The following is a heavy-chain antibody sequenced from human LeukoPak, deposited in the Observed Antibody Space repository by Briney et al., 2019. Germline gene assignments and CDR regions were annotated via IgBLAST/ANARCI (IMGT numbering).Heavy chain of an antibody. CDR2: IWYDGSNK. D-gene: IGHD3-3*01. CDR3: ARDTTVYDFWSGPRFDP. J-gene: IGHJ5*02. Sequence: GGSLRLSCAASGFTFSSYGMHWVRQAPGKGLEWVAVIWYDGSNKYYADSVKGRFTISRDNSKNTLYLQMNSLRAEDTAVYYCARDTTVYDFWSGPRFDPRGQGTLVTVSS. V-gene: IGHV3-33*01. CDR1: GFTFSSYG.